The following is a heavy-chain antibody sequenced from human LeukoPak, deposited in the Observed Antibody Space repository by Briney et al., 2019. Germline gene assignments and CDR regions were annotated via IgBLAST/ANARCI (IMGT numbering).Heavy chain of an antibody. CDR3: ARVKERFLEWFSEDDAFDI. V-gene: IGHV1-69*02. CDR2: IIPILGIA. D-gene: IGHD3-3*01. J-gene: IGHJ3*02. Sequence: ASVKVSCKASGGTFSSYTISWVRQAPGQGLEWMGRIIPILGIANYAQKFQGRVTITADKSTSTAYMELSSLRSEDTAVYYCARVKERFLEWFSEDDAFDIWGQGTMVTVSS. CDR1: GGTFSSYT.